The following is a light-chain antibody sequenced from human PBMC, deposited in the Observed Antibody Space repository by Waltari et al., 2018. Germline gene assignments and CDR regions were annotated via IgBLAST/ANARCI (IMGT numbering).Light chain of an antibody. CDR3: QTGGHGTWV. Sequence: QLVLTQSPSPSASRGAQSQPTCTLSSAHSSNVIAAHPQQPEKGPRDLMKVNSDGSHSKGDEIPDRFSGSSSGAERYLTISSLQSEDEADYYCQTGGHGTWVFGGGTKLTVL. J-gene: IGLJ3*02. CDR2: VNSDGSH. V-gene: IGLV4-69*01. CDR1: SAHSSNV.